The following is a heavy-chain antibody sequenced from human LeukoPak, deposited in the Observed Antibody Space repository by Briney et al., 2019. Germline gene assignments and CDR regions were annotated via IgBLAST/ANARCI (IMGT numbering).Heavy chain of an antibody. D-gene: IGHD6-6*01. CDR1: GFTFSNAW. J-gene: IGHJ4*02. CDR2: ISSSSSTI. CDR3: ARDPDYSSSGF. V-gene: IGHV3-48*01. Sequence: GGSLRLSCAASGFTFSNAWMSWVRQAPGKGLEWVSYISSSSSTIYYADSVKGRFTISRDNAKNSLYLQMNSLRAEDTAVYYCARDPDYSSSGFWGQGTLVTVSS.